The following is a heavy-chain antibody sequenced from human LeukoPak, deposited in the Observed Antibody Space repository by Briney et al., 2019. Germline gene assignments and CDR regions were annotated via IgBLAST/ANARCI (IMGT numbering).Heavy chain of an antibody. CDR2: IKQDGSEK. Sequence: GGSLRLSCAASGFTFSSYWMSWVRQAPGKGLEWVASIKQDGSEKYYVDSVKGRFTISRDNAKNSLYLQMNNLRAEDTAVYYCATRSAAIAVAGGLDYWGQGTLVTVS. V-gene: IGHV3-7*05. CDR3: ATRSAAIAVAGGLDY. D-gene: IGHD6-19*01. CDR1: GFTFSSYW. J-gene: IGHJ4*02.